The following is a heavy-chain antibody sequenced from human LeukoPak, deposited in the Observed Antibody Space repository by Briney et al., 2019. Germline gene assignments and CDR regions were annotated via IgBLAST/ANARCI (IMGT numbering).Heavy chain of an antibody. CDR2: ISYDVGKK. Sequence: PGGSLRLSCAAPGFNFRIYWMSWVRQAPGKGLEWVAVISYDVGKKYYADSVKGRFTISRDNSKNTLYLQMNSLRAEDTAVYYCAKDDYYDTSGYRDWGQGTLVTVSS. D-gene: IGHD3-22*01. CDR1: GFNFRIYW. J-gene: IGHJ4*02. V-gene: IGHV3-30*18. CDR3: AKDDYYDTSGYRD.